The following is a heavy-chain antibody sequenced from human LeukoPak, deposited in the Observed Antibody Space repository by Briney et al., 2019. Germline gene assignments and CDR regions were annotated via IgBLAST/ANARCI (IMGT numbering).Heavy chain of an antibody. CDR3: ARDVGGNWLDY. CDR1: GGSISSYY. Sequence: SETLSLTCTVSGGSISSYYWSWIRQPPGKGLEWIGYIYYSGSTNYNPSLKSRVTISVDTSKNQSSLKLSSVTAADTAVYYCARDVGGNWLDYWGQGTLVTVSS. D-gene: IGHD1-1*01. V-gene: IGHV4-59*01. J-gene: IGHJ4*02. CDR2: IYYSGST.